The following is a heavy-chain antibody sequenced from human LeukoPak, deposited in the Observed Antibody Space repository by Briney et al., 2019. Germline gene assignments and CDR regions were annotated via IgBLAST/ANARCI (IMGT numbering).Heavy chain of an antibody. D-gene: IGHD5-12*01. CDR3: ARISTGYSGCEHYYYYMDV. CDR2: IYPGDSDT. CDR1: GYSFTSYW. Sequence: GESLKISCKGSGYSFTSYWIGWVRQMPGKGLEWMGIIYPGDSDTRYSPSFQGQVTISADKSISTAYLQWSSLKASDTAMYYCARISTGYSGCEHYYYYMDVWGKGTTVTVSS. V-gene: IGHV5-51*01. J-gene: IGHJ6*03.